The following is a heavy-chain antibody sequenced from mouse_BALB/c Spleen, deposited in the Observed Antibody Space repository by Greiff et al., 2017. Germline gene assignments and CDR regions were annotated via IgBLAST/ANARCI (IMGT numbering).Heavy chain of an antibody. V-gene: IGHV5-6*01. Sequence: EVQGVESGGDLVKPGGSLKLSCAASGFTFSSYGMSWVRQTPDKRLEWVATISSGGSYTYYPDSVKGRFTISRDNAKNTLYLQMSSLKSEDTAMYYCARRCNYPYYYAMDYWGQGTSVTVSS. D-gene: IGHD2-1*01. CDR3: ARRCNYPYYYAMDY. CDR1: GFTFSSYG. CDR2: ISSGGSYT. J-gene: IGHJ4*01.